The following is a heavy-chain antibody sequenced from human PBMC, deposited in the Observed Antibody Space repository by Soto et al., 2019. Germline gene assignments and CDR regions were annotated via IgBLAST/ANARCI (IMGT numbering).Heavy chain of an antibody. CDR3: ARLGGYSTEC. J-gene: IGHJ4*02. V-gene: IGHV4-59*08. CDR2: IYYSGST. CDR1: GGSISRYY. D-gene: IGHD3-22*01. Sequence: SETLSLTCTVSGGSISRYYWSWIRQPPGKGLEWIGYIYYSGSTNYNPSLKSRVTISVDTSKNQFSLKLSSVTAADSAVYYCARLGGYSTECWGQGTLVTVSS.